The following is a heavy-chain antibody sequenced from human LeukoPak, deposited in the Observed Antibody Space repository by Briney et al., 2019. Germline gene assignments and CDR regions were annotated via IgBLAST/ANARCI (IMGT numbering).Heavy chain of an antibody. Sequence: QPGGSLRLSCAASRFTFSNYAMTWVRQAPGKGLEWVSTISVSGGSTYYADSVKGRFTVSRDNSKSTLYLQVSSLRAEDTAVYYCAKGLGSPTQGRWFDPWGQGTLVTVSS. CDR1: RFTFSNYA. J-gene: IGHJ5*02. V-gene: IGHV3-23*01. CDR3: AKGLGSPTQGRWFDP. CDR2: ISVSGGST. D-gene: IGHD1-1*01.